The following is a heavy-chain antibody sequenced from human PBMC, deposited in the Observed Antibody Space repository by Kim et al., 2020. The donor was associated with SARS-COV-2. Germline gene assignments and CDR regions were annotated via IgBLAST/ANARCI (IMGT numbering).Heavy chain of an antibody. CDR2: LGMVGTP. CDR3: AREKVVGVTWDGRDA. V-gene: IGHV3-13*05. J-gene: IGHJ6*02. Sequence: GGSLRLSCVASGFAFSYYDFPGVRQPPGKGRKWASGLGMVGTPSYAASLKGGFTIPGDNPKKPLFLQINTRRPGDRAVFYWAREKVVGVTWDGRDAWGQG. CDR1: GFAFSYYD. D-gene: IGHD1-26*01.